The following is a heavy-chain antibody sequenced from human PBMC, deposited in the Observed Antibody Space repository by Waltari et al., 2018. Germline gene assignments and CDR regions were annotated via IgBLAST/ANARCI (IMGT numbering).Heavy chain of an antibody. CDR1: GFTFHSYA. CDR2: ISFSDAT. V-gene: IGHV3-23*01. Sequence: EVQLLESGGELVQAGGSLRLSCGISGFTFHSYAINWVRRAPGTVRQWGAAISFSDATFHADSLKGRFTISRDTSKDTVYLQMNSLRADDTAVYYCAKPFYNWDDPLVSWGQGTPVTVSS. J-gene: IGHJ5*02. D-gene: IGHD1-20*01. CDR3: AKPFYNWDDPLVS.